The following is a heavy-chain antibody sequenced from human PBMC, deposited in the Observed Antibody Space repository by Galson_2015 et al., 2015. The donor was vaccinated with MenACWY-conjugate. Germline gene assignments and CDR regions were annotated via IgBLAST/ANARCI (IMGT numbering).Heavy chain of an antibody. V-gene: IGHV3-30*15. CDR1: GFNFNMYS. D-gene: IGHD3-22*01. CDR3: ARVGQERRTLLPNFDG. Sequence: SLRLSCAASGFNFNMYSLHWIRQAPGKGLEWVAVISYDGKDKLYGDSVKGRFIILRDNSKNTVYLQMSSLRGEDTGVYFCARVGQERRTLLPNFDGWGQGTRVTVSS. CDR2: ISYDGKDK. J-gene: IGHJ4*02.